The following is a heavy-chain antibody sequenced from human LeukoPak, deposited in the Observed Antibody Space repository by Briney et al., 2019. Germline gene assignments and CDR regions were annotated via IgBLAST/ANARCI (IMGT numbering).Heavy chain of an antibody. J-gene: IGHJ4*02. CDR1: GGSISSGSYY. Sequence: SQTLSLTCTVSGGSISSGSYYWSWIRQPAGKGLEWIVRIYTSGSTNYNPSLKSRVTISVDTSKNQFSLKLSSVTAADTAVYYCARGAHSYGIGEVGFDYWGQGTLVTVSS. V-gene: IGHV4-61*02. CDR3: ARGAHSYGIGEVGFDY. D-gene: IGHD5-18*01. CDR2: IYTSGST.